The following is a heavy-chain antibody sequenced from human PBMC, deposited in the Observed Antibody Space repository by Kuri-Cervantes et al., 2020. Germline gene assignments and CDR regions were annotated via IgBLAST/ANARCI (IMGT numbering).Heavy chain of an antibody. V-gene: IGHV3-15*01. J-gene: IGHJ5*02. CDR2: IKSKTDGGTT. Sequence: GGSLRLSCAASGFTFSNAWMSWVRQAPGKGLEWVGRIKSKTDGGTTDYAAPVKGRFTISRDDSKNTLYLQMSSLKTEDTAVYYCTTLFYDFWSGYFGFDPWGQGTLVTGSS. CDR1: GFTFSNAW. CDR3: TTLFYDFWSGYFGFDP. D-gene: IGHD3-3*01.